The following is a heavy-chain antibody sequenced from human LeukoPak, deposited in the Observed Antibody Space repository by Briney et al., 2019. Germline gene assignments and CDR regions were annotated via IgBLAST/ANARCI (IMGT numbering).Heavy chain of an antibody. CDR3: ARVSGTIQIWPQPFGDGMAV. J-gene: IGHJ6*02. V-gene: IGHV3-23*01. D-gene: IGHD5-18*01. CDR2: ISGSGHKS. Sequence: GGSLRLSCVASRFTFTSYVMAWVRQAPGKGLECVSAISGSGHKSYYADSVEGRFTVSGDNSRNTLFMQMNSLRAEDTAVYYCARVSGTIQIWPQPFGDGMAVWGQGTTVTVSS. CDR1: RFTFTSYV.